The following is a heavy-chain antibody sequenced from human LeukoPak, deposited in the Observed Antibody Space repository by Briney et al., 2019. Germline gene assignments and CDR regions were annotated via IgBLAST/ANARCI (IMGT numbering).Heavy chain of an antibody. CDR2: IKHDGSEK. CDR3: ARHNYYHFDY. J-gene: IGHJ4*02. D-gene: IGHD1-1*01. CDR1: GFTFNSYS. Sequence: RPGGSLRLSCTASGFTFNSYSMTCVRQAPGKGLEWVANIKHDGSEKYYVDSVRGRVTISRDNAKNSLYLQMNTLRAEDTAVYFCARHNYYHFDYWGQGTLVTASS. V-gene: IGHV3-7*01.